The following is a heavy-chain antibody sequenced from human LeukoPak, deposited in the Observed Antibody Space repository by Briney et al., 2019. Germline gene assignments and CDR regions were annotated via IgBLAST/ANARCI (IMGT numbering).Heavy chain of an antibody. CDR1: GLTFSSSW. J-gene: IGHJ6*03. V-gene: IGHV3-7*01. Sequence: QPGGSLRLPCAASGLTFSSSWMSWVRQAPGKGLEWLANIKQDGSEESSMDSLKGRFVISRDNAKKLLYLQMNNLRVEDTAVYYCARVGPPYYYYYMDVWGRGTTVTVSS. CDR2: IKQDGSEE. CDR3: ARVGPPYYYYYMDV.